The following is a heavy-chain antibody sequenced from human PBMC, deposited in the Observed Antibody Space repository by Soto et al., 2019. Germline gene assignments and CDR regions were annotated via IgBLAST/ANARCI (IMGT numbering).Heavy chain of an antibody. Sequence: HPGGSLRLSCAASGFTFSSYGMHWVRQAPGKGLEWVAVIWYDGSNKYYADSVKGRFTISRDNSKNTLYLQMNSLRAEDTAVYYCARDRIAAARYYGMDVWGQGSTVTVSS. CDR3: ARDRIAAARYYGMDV. J-gene: IGHJ6*02. V-gene: IGHV3-33*01. CDR2: IWYDGSNK. CDR1: GFTFSSYG. D-gene: IGHD6-13*01.